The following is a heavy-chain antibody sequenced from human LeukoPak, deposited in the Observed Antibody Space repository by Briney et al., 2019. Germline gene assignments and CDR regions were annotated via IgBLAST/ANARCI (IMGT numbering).Heavy chain of an antibody. J-gene: IGHJ4*02. D-gene: IGHD2-15*01. Sequence: GGSLRLSCAASGFTFSSYEMNWVRQAPGKGLEWVSYISSSGSTIYYADSVKGRFTISRDNAKNSLYLQMNSLRAEDTSVYYCMQESSSLLRSYFDYWGQGTLVTVSS. CDR2: ISSSGSTI. CDR3: MQESSSLLRSYFDY. V-gene: IGHV3-48*03. CDR1: GFTFSSYE.